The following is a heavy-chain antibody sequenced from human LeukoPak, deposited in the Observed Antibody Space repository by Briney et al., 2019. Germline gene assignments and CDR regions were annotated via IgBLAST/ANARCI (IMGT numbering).Heavy chain of an antibody. D-gene: IGHD3-22*01. CDR3: ARHGHYDNSGYYSSFDY. V-gene: IGHV4-39*01. CDR1: GGSISSSNW. Sequence: PSGTLSLTCAVSGGSISSSNWWGWIRQPPGKGLEWIGTIYYSGSTYYNPSLKSRVTISVDTSKNQFSLKLSSVTAADTAVYYCARHGHYDNSGYYSSFDYWGQGTLVTVSS. J-gene: IGHJ4*02. CDR2: IYYSGST.